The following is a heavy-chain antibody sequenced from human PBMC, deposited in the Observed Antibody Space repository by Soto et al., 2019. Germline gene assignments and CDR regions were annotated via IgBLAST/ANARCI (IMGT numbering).Heavy chain of an antibody. CDR1: GGSITSYY. D-gene: IGHD3-16*01. Sequence: QVQLQESGPGLVKPSETLSLTCTVSGGSITSYYWTWIRQPPGKGLEWIGNIYYSGSTNYNPSLRSRVTISLETSKNQSSLKLTSVTAAATAVYYCAGDKSEFVTVEVYYYYMDVWGKGTTVTVSS. CDR2: IYYSGST. CDR3: AGDKSEFVTVEVYYYYMDV. V-gene: IGHV4-59*01. J-gene: IGHJ6*03.